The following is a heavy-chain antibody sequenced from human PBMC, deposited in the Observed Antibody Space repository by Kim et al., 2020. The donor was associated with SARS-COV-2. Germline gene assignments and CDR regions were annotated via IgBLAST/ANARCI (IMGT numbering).Heavy chain of an antibody. J-gene: IGHJ3*02. V-gene: IGHV3-23*01. Sequence: GGSLRLSCAASGFTFSSYAMSWVRQAPGKGLEWVSAISGSGGSTYYADSVKGRFTISRDNSKNTLYLQMNSLRAEDTAVYYCAKDLCGGDCYPPDAFDIWGQGTMVTVSS. CDR3: AKDLCGGDCYPPDAFDI. CDR1: GFTFSSYA. CDR2: ISGSGGST. D-gene: IGHD2-21*02.